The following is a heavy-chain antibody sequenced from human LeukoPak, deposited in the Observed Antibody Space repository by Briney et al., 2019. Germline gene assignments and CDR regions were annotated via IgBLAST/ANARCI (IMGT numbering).Heavy chain of an antibody. V-gene: IGHV3-23*01. J-gene: IGHJ4*02. CDR3: AKAIGGVVVVAADY. D-gene: IGHD2-15*01. Sequence: PGGSLRLSCAASGFTFSSYAMSWVRQAPGKGLEWVSSISGSGTNTYYADSVKGRFTISRDNSKNTVFLQMNSLRAEDTAVYFCAKAIGGVVVVAADYWGQGALVTVSS. CDR1: GFTFSSYA. CDR2: ISGSGTNT.